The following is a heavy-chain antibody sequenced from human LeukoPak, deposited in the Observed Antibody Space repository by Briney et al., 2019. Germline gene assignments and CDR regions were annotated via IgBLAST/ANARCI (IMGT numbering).Heavy chain of an antibody. V-gene: IGHV3-48*03. CDR3: ARDYSDSYYYYMDV. J-gene: IGHJ6*03. CDR2: ISSSGSTI. D-gene: IGHD4-11*01. CDR1: GFTFSSYE. Sequence: GGSLRLSCAASGFTFSSYEMNWVRQAPGKGLEWVSYISSSGSTIYYADSVKGRFTISRANAKNSLYLQMNSMRAEDPAVYYCARDYSDSYYYYMDVWGKGTTVTVSS.